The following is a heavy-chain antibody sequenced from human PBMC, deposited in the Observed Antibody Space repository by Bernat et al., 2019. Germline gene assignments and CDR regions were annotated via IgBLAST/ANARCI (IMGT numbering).Heavy chain of an antibody. Sequence: HVQLQESGPGLVKPSETLSLTCTVSGGSISSYYWSWIRQPPGKGLEWIGYIYYSGSTNYNPSLKSRVTISVDTSKNQFSLKLSSVTAADTAVYYCATGHPVDYWGQGTLVTVSS. D-gene: IGHD4-17*01. CDR3: ATGHPVDY. J-gene: IGHJ4*02. CDR1: GGSISSYY. CDR2: IYYSGST. V-gene: IGHV4-59*01.